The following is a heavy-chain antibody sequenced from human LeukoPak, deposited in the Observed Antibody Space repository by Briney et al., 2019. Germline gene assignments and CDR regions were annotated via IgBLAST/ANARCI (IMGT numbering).Heavy chain of an antibody. D-gene: IGHD6-25*01. CDR1: GYTFTCYG. CDR3: ARDSSYSSGYYYYGMDV. Sequence: ASVKVSCKASGYTFTCYGISWVRQAPGQGLEWMGWISAYNGNTNYAQKLQGRVTMTTDTSTSTAYMELRSLRSDDTAVYYCARDSSYSSGYYYYGMDVWGRGTTVTVSS. V-gene: IGHV1-18*01. J-gene: IGHJ6*02. CDR2: ISAYNGNT.